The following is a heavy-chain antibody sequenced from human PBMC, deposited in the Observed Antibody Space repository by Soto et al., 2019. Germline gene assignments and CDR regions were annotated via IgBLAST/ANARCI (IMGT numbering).Heavy chain of an antibody. V-gene: IGHV1-69*01. CDR2: IIPVFQTA. CDR1: GGLFSSYP. J-gene: IGHJ4*02. CDR3: ARGGSGYTWFKEF. Sequence: QEQLVQSGAEVKKPGSSVKVSCKASGGLFSSYPLSWVRQVPGQGLEWMGGIIPVFQTAYYTQRFQGRVTITADEFTNTADRELGILRSEDTAIYYCARGGSGYTWFKEFGGQGTLVTVSS. D-gene: IGHD3-22*01.